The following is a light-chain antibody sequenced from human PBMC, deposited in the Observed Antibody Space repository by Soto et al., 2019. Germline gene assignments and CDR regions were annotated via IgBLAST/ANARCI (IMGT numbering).Light chain of an antibody. V-gene: IGLV3-21*04. CDR2: YDS. Sequence: SYELTQPPSVSVAPGKTARITCGGNNIGSKSVHWYKQKPGQAPVLVIYYDSDRPSGIPERFSGSNSGNTATLTISRVEAGDEDDYYCQVWDSSSDHHVVFGGGTKLTVL. J-gene: IGLJ2*01. CDR3: QVWDSSSDHHVV. CDR1: NIGSKS.